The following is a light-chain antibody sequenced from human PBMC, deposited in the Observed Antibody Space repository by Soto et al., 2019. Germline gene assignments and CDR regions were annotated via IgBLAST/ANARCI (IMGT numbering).Light chain of an antibody. CDR3: FSYAGDYTFV. V-gene: IGLV2-11*01. CDR2: DVT. Sequence: QSALTQPRSVSGSPGQSVTISCTGTSSDVGGYGYVSWFQQHPGKAPKLMIYDVTTRPSGIPDRFSGSKSASTASLTLSGLQAEDEADYYCFSYAGDYTFVFGSGTKLTVL. CDR1: SSDVGGYGY. J-gene: IGLJ1*01.